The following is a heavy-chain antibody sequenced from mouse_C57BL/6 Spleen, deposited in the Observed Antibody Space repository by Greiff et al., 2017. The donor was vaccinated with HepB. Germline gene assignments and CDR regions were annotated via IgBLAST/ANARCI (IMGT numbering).Heavy chain of an antibody. D-gene: IGHD2-4*01. CDR2: FYPGDGDT. CDR1: GYAFSSSW. J-gene: IGHJ2*01. V-gene: IGHV1-82*01. Sequence: VQLQQSGPELVKPGASVKISCKASGYAFSSSWMNWVKQRPGKGLEWIGRFYPGDGDTNYNGKFKGKATLTADKSSSTAYMQLSSLTSEASAVYFCARANLYYDYYYFDYWGQGTTLTVSS. CDR3: ARANLYYDYYYFDY.